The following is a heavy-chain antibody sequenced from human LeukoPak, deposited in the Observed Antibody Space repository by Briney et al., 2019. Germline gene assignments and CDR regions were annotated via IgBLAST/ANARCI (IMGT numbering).Heavy chain of an antibody. Sequence: SETLSHTCTVSGGSISSYYWSWIRQPPGKGLEWIGYIYTSGSTNYNPSLKSRVTISVDTSKNQFSLKLSSVTAADTAVYYCARQRSTSHQPGWFDPWGQGTLVTVSS. CDR3: ARQRSTSHQPGWFDP. J-gene: IGHJ5*02. V-gene: IGHV4-4*09. CDR1: GGSISSYY. CDR2: IYTSGST.